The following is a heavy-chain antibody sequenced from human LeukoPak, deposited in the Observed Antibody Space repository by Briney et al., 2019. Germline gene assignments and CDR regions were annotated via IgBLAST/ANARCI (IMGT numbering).Heavy chain of an antibody. CDR1: GGSFSGYY. V-gene: IGHV4-34*01. CDR3: ARHYKLTRGSYYPL. D-gene: IGHD1-26*01. CDR2: INHSGST. J-gene: IGHJ4*02. Sequence: SETLSLTCAVYGGSFSGYYWSWIRQPPGKGLEWIGEINHSGSTNYNPSLKSRVTISVDTSKNQFSLKLSSVTAADTAVYYCARHYKLTRGSYYPLWGQGTLVTVSS.